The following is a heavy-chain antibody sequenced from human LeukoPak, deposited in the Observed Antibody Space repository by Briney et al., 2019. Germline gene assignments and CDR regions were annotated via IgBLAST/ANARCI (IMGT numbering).Heavy chain of an antibody. V-gene: IGHV3-9*01. CDR3: AKDMGNYYDSSGYAFDY. CDR2: ISWNSGSI. D-gene: IGHD3-22*01. CDR1: GFTFDDYA. Sequence: PGRSLRLSCAASGFTFDDYAMHWVRQAPGKGLEWVSGISWNSGSIGYADSVKGRFTISRDNAKNSLYLQMNSLGAEDTALYYCAKDMGNYYDSSGYAFDYWGQGTLVTVSS. J-gene: IGHJ4*02.